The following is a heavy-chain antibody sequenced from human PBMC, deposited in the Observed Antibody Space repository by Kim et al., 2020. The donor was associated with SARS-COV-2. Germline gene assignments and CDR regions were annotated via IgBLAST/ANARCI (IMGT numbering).Heavy chain of an antibody. CDR2: VYYSGKT. V-gene: IGHV4-39*01. J-gene: IGHJ6*03. CDR1: GGAITTRSYH. Sequence: SETLSLTCDVSGGAITTRSYHWAWIRQPPGKGLEWIGTVYYSGKTFYSPSLNGRVSISVDTSKSQFSLRLTSVTAADTAVYYCATLSYFYYYMDVWGKG. CDR3: ATLSYFYYYMDV.